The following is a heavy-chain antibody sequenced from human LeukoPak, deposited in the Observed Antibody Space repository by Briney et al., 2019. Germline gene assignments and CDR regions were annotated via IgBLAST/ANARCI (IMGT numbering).Heavy chain of an antibody. CDR3: ARRIWGADSQSHTFDI. Sequence: GGSLRLSCAAFGFTFSDYYMGWIRQAPGKGLEWISYISRTIYYADSVKGRFTISRDNAKNSLYLQMNSLRAEDTAVYYCARRIWGADSQSHTFDIWGQGTMVTVSS. CDR2: ISRTI. J-gene: IGHJ3*02. V-gene: IGHV3-11*01. CDR1: GFTFSDYY. D-gene: IGHD3-16*01.